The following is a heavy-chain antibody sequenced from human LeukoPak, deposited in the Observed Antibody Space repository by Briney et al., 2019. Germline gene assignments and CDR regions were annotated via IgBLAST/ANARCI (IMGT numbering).Heavy chain of an antibody. CDR2: IYYSGNT. V-gene: IGHV4-59*01. Sequence: SETLSLTCTVSGGSISTYYWSWIRQPPGKKLEWIGYIYYSGNTNNNPSLKSRLTMSIVTSKNQFSLRLSSVTAADTALYYCAKALYMTTVTTNQPFDYWGPGTLVTVSS. J-gene: IGHJ4*02. CDR1: GGSISTYY. D-gene: IGHD4-17*01. CDR3: AKALYMTTVTTNQPFDY.